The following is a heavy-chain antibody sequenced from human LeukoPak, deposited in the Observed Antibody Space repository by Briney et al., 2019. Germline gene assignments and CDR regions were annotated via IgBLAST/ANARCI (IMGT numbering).Heavy chain of an antibody. Sequence: ASVKVSCKASGYTFTSYGISWVRQAPGKGLEWMGWISAYNGNTNYAQKLQGRVTMTTDTSTSTAYMELRSLRSDDTAVYYCARPRYYYDSSGYYPYYFDYWGQGTLVTVSS. CDR3: ARPRYYYDSSGYYPYYFDY. CDR1: GYTFTSYG. CDR2: ISAYNGNT. V-gene: IGHV1-18*01. D-gene: IGHD3-22*01. J-gene: IGHJ4*02.